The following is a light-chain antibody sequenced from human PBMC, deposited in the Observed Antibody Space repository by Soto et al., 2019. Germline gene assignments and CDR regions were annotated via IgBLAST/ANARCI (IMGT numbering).Light chain of an antibody. CDR2: AAS. Sequence: DIQMTQSPFSLSASVGDRVTITCRASQSISSYLNWYQQKPGKAPNLLIYAASSLQGGVPSRFSGSASGTDFTLTISSLHAEDFATYYCQQSYSTPFTFGQGTKLEIK. V-gene: IGKV1-39*01. CDR3: QQSYSTPFT. CDR1: QSISSY. J-gene: IGKJ2*01.